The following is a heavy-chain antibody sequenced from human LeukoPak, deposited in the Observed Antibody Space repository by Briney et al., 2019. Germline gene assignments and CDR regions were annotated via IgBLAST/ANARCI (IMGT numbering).Heavy chain of an antibody. J-gene: IGHJ6*03. D-gene: IGHD3-10*01. Sequence: PSETLSLTCAVYGGSFSGYYWSWIRQPPGKGLEWIGEINHSGSTNYNPSLKSRVTISVDTSKNQFSLKLSSVTAADTAVYYCARRTAMVRGVTFPIDYYYYYYMDVWGKGTTVTISS. CDR1: GGSFSGYY. CDR3: ARRTAMVRGVTFPIDYYYYYYMDV. V-gene: IGHV4-34*01. CDR2: INHSGST.